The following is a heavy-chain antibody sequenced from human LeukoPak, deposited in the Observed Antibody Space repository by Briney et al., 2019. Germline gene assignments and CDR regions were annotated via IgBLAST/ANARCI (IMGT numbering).Heavy chain of an antibody. CDR1: GSMSNHF. Sequence: SETLSLTCTVFGSMSNHFWSWIRQPPGKGLEWMGYIYDSGATDYNPSLKSRVTMSVDTSANQFSLKLSSVTTADTAVYYCATRPASNTWVAIFDFWSRGTLVTVSS. V-gene: IGHV4-59*11. D-gene: IGHD6-6*01. CDR3: ATRPASNTWVAIFDF. CDR2: IYDSGAT. J-gene: IGHJ5*01.